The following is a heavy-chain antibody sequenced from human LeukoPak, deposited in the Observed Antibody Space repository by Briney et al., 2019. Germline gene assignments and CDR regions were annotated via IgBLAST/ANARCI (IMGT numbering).Heavy chain of an antibody. CDR3: ARVPSYYDFWSDSYYYYMDV. CDR2: IYYSGST. CDR1: GGSISSYY. Sequence: ASDTLSLTCTVSGGSISSYYWSWIRQPPGKGLEWIGYIYYSGSTNYNPSLKSRVTISVDTSKNQFSLKLSSVTAADTAVYYCARVPSYYDFWSDSYYYYMDVWGKGTTVTVSS. J-gene: IGHJ6*03. V-gene: IGHV4-59*01. D-gene: IGHD3-3*01.